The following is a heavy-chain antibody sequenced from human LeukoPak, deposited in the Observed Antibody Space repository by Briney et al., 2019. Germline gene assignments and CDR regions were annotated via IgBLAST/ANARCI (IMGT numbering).Heavy chain of an antibody. CDR1: GFTFSSYG. CDR3: AKDPQLRYFDWPFDY. D-gene: IGHD3-9*01. J-gene: IGHJ4*02. V-gene: IGHV3-23*01. Sequence: GGFLRLSCAASGFTFSSYGMSWVRQPPGKGLERVSAISGNGGSTYYADSVKGRFTISRDNSKNTLYLQMNSLRAEDTAVYYCAKDPQLRYFDWPFDYWGQGTLVTVSS. CDR2: ISGNGGST.